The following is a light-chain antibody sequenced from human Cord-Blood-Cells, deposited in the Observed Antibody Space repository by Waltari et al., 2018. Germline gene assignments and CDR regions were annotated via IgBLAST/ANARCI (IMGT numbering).Light chain of an antibody. CDR2: RNN. CDR1: SPHIGSNY. J-gene: IGLJ7*01. V-gene: IGLV1-47*01. Sequence: QSVLTQPPSASGTPGQRVTISCSGSSPHIGSNYVYWYQQLPGTAPKLLIYRNNQRPSGVPDRFSGSKSGTSASLAISGLRSEDEADYYCAAWDDSLSGAVFGGGTQLTVL. CDR3: AAWDDSLSGAV.